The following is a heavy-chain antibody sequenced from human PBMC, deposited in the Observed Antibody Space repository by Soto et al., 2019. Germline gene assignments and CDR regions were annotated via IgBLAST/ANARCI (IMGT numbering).Heavy chain of an antibody. Sequence: QVQLVQSGAEVKKPGSSVKVSCKASGGTFSSYAISWVRQTPGQGLEWMGGIIPIFGTANYAQKFQGRVTITADESTSTAYMELSSLRSEDTAVYYCARRDYDYSSGYYYAWFDPWGQGTLVTVSS. CDR3: ARRDYDYSSGYYYAWFDP. V-gene: IGHV1-69*12. J-gene: IGHJ5*02. D-gene: IGHD3-22*01. CDR2: IIPIFGTA. CDR1: GGTFSSYA.